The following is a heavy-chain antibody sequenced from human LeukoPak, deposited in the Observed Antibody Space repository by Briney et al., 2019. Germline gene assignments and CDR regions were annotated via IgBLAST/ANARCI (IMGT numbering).Heavy chain of an antibody. J-gene: IGHJ5*02. CDR1: GDSIGSGSHH. Sequence: SETLSLTCTVSGDSIGSGSHHWGWIRQPPGKGLEWIGSIFYTGNTYYNPSLKSRVTISIDTSKNQFSLKLSSVTATDTAVYYCARHKQHHDWLDPWGQGTLVIVSS. CDR2: IFYTGNT. CDR3: ARHKQHHDWLDP. V-gene: IGHV4-39*01. D-gene: IGHD6-13*01.